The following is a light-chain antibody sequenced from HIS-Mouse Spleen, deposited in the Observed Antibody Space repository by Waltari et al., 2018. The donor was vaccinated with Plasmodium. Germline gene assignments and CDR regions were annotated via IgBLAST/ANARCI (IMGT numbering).Light chain of an antibody. V-gene: IGKV1-8*01. Sequence: AIRMTQSPSSFPASTGDRVTITCRASQGISSYLAWYQQTPGKAPKLLIYAASTLQSGVPSRFSGSGSGTDFTLTISCLQSEDFATYYCQQYYSYPYTFGQGTKLEIK. CDR2: AAS. CDR1: QGISSY. CDR3: QQYYSYPYT. J-gene: IGKJ2*01.